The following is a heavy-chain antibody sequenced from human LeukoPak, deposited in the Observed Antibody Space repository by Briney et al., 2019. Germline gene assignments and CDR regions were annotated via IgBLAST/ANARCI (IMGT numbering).Heavy chain of an antibody. CDR3: ARVKGPGIAAAGNCFDY. J-gene: IGHJ4*02. D-gene: IGHD6-13*01. CDR2: ISYDGSNK. Sequence: GRSLRLSCAASGFTFSSYAMHWVRQAPGKGLEWVAVISYDGSNKYYADSVKGRFTISRDNSKNTLYLQMNSLRAEDTAVYYCARVKGPGIAAAGNCFDYWGQGTLVTVSS. CDR1: GFTFSSYA. V-gene: IGHV3-30*04.